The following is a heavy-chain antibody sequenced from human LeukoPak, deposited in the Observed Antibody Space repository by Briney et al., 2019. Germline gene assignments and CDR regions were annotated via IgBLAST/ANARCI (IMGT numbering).Heavy chain of an antibody. CDR1: GFTVSSNY. CDR3: ASPTVVVGYFMDG. Sequence: GGSLRLSCAASGFTVSSNYMSWVRQAPGKGLEWVSVIYSGGSTYYADSVKGRFTISRDNSQNTLYLQMNSLRAEDTAVYYCASPTVVVGYFMDGCDKAPTVTVSS. CDR2: IYSGGST. D-gene: IGHD3-22*01. J-gene: IGHJ6*03. V-gene: IGHV3-66*02.